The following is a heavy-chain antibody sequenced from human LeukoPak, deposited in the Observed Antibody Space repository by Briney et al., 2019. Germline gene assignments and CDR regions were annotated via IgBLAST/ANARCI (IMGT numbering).Heavy chain of an antibody. CDR2: IYNDGST. CDR1: GLTVSSSY. V-gene: IGHV3-53*01. CDR3: ARNILFAFDI. Sequence: GGSLRLSCAASGLTVSSSYMGWVRQAPGKGLEWVSIIYNDGSTYYADSMKGRFTISRDNSKNTLYLQVNSLRAEDTAMYYCARNILFAFDIWGQGTMVTVSS. J-gene: IGHJ3*02.